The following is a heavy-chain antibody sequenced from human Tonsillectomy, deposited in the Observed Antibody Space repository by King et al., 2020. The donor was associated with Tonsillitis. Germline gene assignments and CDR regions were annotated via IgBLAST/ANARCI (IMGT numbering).Heavy chain of an antibody. CDR1: GFTFSSYW. V-gene: IGHV3-7*01. CDR2: IKQDGSEK. J-gene: IGHJ6*02. Sequence: VQLVESGGGLVQPGGSLRLSCAASGFTFSSYWISWVRQAPGKGLEWVANIKQDGSEKYYVDSVKGRFTISRDNAKNSLYLQMNSLRAEDTAVYYCAREGIAAAGDTYYYYYGMDVWGQGTTVTVSS. D-gene: IGHD6-13*01. CDR3: AREGIAAAGDTYYYYYGMDV.